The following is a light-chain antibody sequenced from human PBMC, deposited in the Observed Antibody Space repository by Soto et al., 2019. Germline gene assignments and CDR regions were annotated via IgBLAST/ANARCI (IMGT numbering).Light chain of an antibody. V-gene: IGKV1-39*01. CDR2: AAS. J-gene: IGKJ2*01. Sequence: DIQMTQSPSSLYASVGDRVTIACRASQSIGSYSNWYQLRPGKAPNLLVYAASFLQSGVPSRFSGSGSGTDFTLTISSLQPEDFATYYCQQSYSLPLSFGQGTKVDIK. CDR3: QQSYSLPLS. CDR1: QSIGSY.